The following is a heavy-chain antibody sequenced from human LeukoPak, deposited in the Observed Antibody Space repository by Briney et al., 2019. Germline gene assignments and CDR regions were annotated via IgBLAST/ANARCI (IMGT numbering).Heavy chain of an antibody. CDR2: IYYSGST. J-gene: IGHJ5*02. D-gene: IGHD2-15*01. Sequence: PSETLSLTCTVSGGSISSNYWSWIRQPPGKGLEWIGYIYYSGSTNFNPSLKSRVTISVDTSKNQFSLKLSSVTAADTAVYYCARGTRVVVVAARSRPNWFDPWGQGTLVTVSS. V-gene: IGHV4-59*12. CDR3: ARGTRVVVVAARSRPNWFDP. CDR1: GGSISSNY.